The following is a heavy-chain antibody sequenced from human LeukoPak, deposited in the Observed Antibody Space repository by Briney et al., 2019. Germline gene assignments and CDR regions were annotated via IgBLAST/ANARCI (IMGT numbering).Heavy chain of an antibody. Sequence: GGSLRLSCAVSGFTFSRYSMNWVRQTPGKGLEWVSYYGSSSSYIYYADSVKGRFTISRDNAKNSLFLQMNSLGAEDTAFYYCVRGIHAFDIWGQGTMVTVSS. J-gene: IGHJ3*02. CDR2: YGSSSSYI. V-gene: IGHV3-21*01. D-gene: IGHD3-3*02. CDR1: GFTFSRYS. CDR3: VRGIHAFDI.